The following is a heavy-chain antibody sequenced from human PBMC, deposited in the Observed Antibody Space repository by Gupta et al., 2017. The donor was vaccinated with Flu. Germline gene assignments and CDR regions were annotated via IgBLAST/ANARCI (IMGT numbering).Heavy chain of an antibody. CDR1: GFAFRSYA. CDR2: IWYDGSHT. CDR3: TRLYDSSTYGGGHLDY. V-gene: IGHV3-33*01. Sequence: QVQLVESGGGVVQPGRSLRLSCAASGFAFRSYAMHWVRQAPGKGLEWVAVIWYDGSHTFYSESVRGRFTISRDNSKNTLFLQMNSLRVEDTALYYCTRLYDSSTYGGGHLDYWGQGTLVTVSS. J-gene: IGHJ4*02. D-gene: IGHD3-22*01.